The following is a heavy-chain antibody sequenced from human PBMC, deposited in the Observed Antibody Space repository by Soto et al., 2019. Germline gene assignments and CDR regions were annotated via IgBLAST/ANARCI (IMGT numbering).Heavy chain of an antibody. V-gene: IGHV4-59*01. D-gene: IGHD3-16*01. CDR3: ARFSAAGGQYYFDY. CDR1: GGSISSYY. CDR2: IYYSGST. Sequence: QVQLQESGPGLVKPSETLSLTCTVSGGSISSYYWRWIRQPPGKGLEWIGYIYYSGSTNYNPSLKSRVTISVDTSKNQFSLKLSSVTAADTAVYYCARFSAAGGQYYFDYWGQGTLVTVSS. J-gene: IGHJ4*02.